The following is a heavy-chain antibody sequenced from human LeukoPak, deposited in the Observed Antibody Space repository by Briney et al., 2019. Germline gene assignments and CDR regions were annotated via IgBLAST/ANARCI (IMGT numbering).Heavy chain of an antibody. D-gene: IGHD5-24*01. CDR2: NTHSGTT. J-gene: IGHJ4*02. CDR1: GGSLSGYY. CDR3: ARGTRPRYYFDY. Sequence: SETLSLTCAVYGGSLSGYYWSWIRQPPGKGLEWIGENTHSGTTNYNPSLKSRVTISVDTSKNQFSLNLTSVTAADTAVYYCARGTRPRYYFDYWAQGTLVTVSS. V-gene: IGHV4-34*01.